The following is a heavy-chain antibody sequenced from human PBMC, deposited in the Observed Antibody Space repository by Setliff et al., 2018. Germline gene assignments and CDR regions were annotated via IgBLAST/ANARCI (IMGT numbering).Heavy chain of an antibody. CDR3: AKGRRISYSSGWLNWFDP. D-gene: IGHD6-19*01. CDR1: GFTVSSNY. V-gene: IGHV3-66*01. Sequence: GGSLRLSCAASGFTVSSNYMSWVRQAPGKGLEWVSVIYSGGSTYYADSVKGRFTISRDNSKNTLYLQMNSLRAEDTAVYYCAKGRRISYSSGWLNWFDPWGQGTLVTVSS. CDR2: IYSGGST. J-gene: IGHJ5*02.